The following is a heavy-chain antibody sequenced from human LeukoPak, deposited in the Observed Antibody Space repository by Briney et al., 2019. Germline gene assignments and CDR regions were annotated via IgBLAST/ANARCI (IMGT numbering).Heavy chain of an antibody. CDR1: GFTFSSYG. D-gene: IGHD3-3*01. Sequence: GRSLRLSCAASGFTFSSYGMHWVRQAPGKGLEWVAVIWYDGSNKYYADSVKGRFTISRDNSKNTLYLQMNSLRAEDTAVYYCARARRVVISYNWFDPWGQGTLVTVSS. CDR2: IWYDGSNK. CDR3: ARARRVVISYNWFDP. V-gene: IGHV3-33*01. J-gene: IGHJ5*02.